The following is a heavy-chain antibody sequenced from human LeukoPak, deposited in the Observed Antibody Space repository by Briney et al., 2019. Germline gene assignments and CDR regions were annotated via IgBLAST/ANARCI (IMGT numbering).Heavy chain of an antibody. D-gene: IGHD3-10*01. V-gene: IGHV4-34*01. Sequence: SETLSLTCAVYGGSFSGYYWSWIRQPPGKGLEWIGEINHSGSTNYNPPLQRRVTISVDPSKNQFSLKLSSVSGADRAVYSCARGRVRPGKNRFDPWGGGTLVTVSS. CDR3: ARGRVRPGKNRFDP. CDR2: INHSGST. J-gene: IGHJ5*02. CDR1: GGSFSGYY.